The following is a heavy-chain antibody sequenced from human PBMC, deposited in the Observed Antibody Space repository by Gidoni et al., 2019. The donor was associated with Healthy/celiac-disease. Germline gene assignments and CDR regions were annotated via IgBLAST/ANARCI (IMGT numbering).Heavy chain of an antibody. D-gene: IGHD6-19*01. J-gene: IGHJ5*02. CDR2: IDWDDDK. CDR1: GFSLSTSGVG. Sequence: QLTLKESGPTLVKPTPTLTLTCTFSGFSLSTSGVGVGWIRQHPRKALEWLALIDWDDDKRYSPSLKSRLTITKDTSKNQVVLTMTNMDPVDTATYYCAHRRRQWLVLGWFDPWGQGTLVTVSS. V-gene: IGHV2-5*02. CDR3: AHRRRQWLVLGWFDP.